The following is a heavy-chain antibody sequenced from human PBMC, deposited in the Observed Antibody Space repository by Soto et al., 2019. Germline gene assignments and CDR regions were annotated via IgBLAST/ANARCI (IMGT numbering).Heavy chain of an antibody. Sequence: GQLLESGGGLVQPGGSLRLSCAASGFTFSSYAMNWVRQAPGKGLEWVSVISVSGGSTYYADYVKGRLTISRDNSKNTLYLQMNSLRAEDTAVYYCAKGAGGYSSGWYDYWGQGTLVTVSS. V-gene: IGHV3-23*01. D-gene: IGHD6-19*01. CDR3: AKGAGGYSSGWYDY. J-gene: IGHJ4*02. CDR2: ISVSGGST. CDR1: GFTFSSYA.